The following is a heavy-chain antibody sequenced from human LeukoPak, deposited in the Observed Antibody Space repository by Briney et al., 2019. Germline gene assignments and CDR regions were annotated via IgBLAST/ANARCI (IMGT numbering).Heavy chain of an antibody. D-gene: IGHD6-19*01. CDR2: MNPNSGNT. CDR3: ASPVAGLEGSYGMDV. V-gene: IGHV1-8*01. CDR1: GYTFTSYD. J-gene: IGHJ6*02. Sequence: ASVKVSCKASGYTFTSYDTNWVRQATGQGLEWMGWMNPNSGNTGYAQKFQGRVTMTRNTSISTAYMELSSLRSEDTAVYYCASPVAGLEGSYGMDVWGQGTTVTVSS.